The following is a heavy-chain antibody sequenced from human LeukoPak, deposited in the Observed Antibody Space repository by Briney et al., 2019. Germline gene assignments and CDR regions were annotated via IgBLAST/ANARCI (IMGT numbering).Heavy chain of an antibody. J-gene: IGHJ3*02. CDR3: ARYRLPSTGVAFDI. CDR2: IYHSGST. D-gene: IGHD2-21*02. CDR1: GGSISSSNW. V-gene: IGHV4-4*02. Sequence: SGTLSLTCAVSGGSISSSNWWSWVRQPPGKGLEWIGEIYHSGSTNYNPSLKSRVTISVDKSKNQSSLKLSSVTAADTAVYYCARYRLPSTGVAFDIWGQGTMVTVSS.